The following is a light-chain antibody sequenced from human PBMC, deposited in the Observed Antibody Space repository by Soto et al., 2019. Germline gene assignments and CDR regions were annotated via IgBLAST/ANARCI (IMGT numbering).Light chain of an antibody. V-gene: IGLV2-14*03. Sequence: QYALTQPASVSGSPGQSITISCTGTSDHVGTYNYVSWYQQHPGKAPKLMIYHVSNRPLRVSNRFSGSKSGNTASLTISGLQAEDEADYYCSSYITSSIRVFGGGTKLTAL. J-gene: IGLJ2*01. CDR1: SDHVGTYNY. CDR3: SSYITSSIRV. CDR2: HVS.